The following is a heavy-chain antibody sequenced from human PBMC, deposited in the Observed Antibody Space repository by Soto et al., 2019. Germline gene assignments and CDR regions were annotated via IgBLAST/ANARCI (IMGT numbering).Heavy chain of an antibody. V-gene: IGHV3-23*01. CDR1: GFRLSDSA. CDR2: LTGTGDSA. Sequence: EVQLLESGGGLVQPGGSLRLSCAASGFRLSDSAVSWVRQAPGKGLEWVSSLTGTGDSAFYSDSVKGRFTISRDISKSTLYMQMNSLRAEDTAVYYCAKNGCSYPACYPYYYYVDVWGRGTTVTVSS. D-gene: IGHD2-15*01. CDR3: AKNGCSYPACYPYYYYVDV. J-gene: IGHJ6*03.